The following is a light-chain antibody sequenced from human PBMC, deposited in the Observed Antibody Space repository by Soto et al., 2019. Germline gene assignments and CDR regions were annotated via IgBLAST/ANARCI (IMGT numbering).Light chain of an antibody. CDR2: LVS. Sequence: DVVLTQSPLSLPVTPGQPASISCRSSHSLQYSDGNTYLHWFQQRPGQTPSRLIYLVSNRDSGVPDRHSGSGSGTDSTLSISMVEAEDVGVYYCMRGGYWPPYTFDQGTTLEIK. CDR3: MRGGYWPPYT. CDR1: HSLQYSDGNTY. J-gene: IGKJ2*01. V-gene: IGKV2-30*01.